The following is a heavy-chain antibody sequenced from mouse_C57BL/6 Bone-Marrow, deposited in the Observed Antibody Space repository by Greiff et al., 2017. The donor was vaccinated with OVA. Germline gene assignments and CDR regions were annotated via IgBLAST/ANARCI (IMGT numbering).Heavy chain of an antibody. D-gene: IGHD2-2*01. J-gene: IGHJ4*01. CDR3: TSPYGYDNAMDY. CDR2: IDPEDGDT. V-gene: IGHV14-1*01. Sequence: VQLKQSGAELVRPGASVKLSCTASGFNINDYYMYWVKQRPEQGLEWIGRIDPEDGDTEYAPKFQGKATMTAATSSNTAYLQLSSLTSEYAAVYYCTSPYGYDNAMDYWGQGTSVTVSA. CDR1: GFNINDYY.